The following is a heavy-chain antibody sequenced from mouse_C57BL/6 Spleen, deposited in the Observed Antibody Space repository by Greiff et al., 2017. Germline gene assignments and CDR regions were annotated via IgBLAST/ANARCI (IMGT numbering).Heavy chain of an antibody. D-gene: IGHD1-1*01. Sequence: EVQLQESGGGLVKPGGSLKLSCAASGFTFSDYGMHWVRQAPEKGLEWVAYISSGSSTIYYADTVKGRFTISRDNAKNTLFLQMTSLRSEDTAMYYCASDYYGSTYYYALDYWGQGTSVTVSS. CDR2: ISSGSSTI. CDR1: GFTFSDYG. CDR3: ASDYYGSTYYYALDY. J-gene: IGHJ4*01. V-gene: IGHV5-17*01.